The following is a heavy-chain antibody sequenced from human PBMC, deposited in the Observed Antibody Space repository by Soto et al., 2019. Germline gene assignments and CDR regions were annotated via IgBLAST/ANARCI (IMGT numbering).Heavy chain of an antibody. V-gene: IGHV3-15*01. J-gene: IGHJ4*02. D-gene: IGHD4-17*01. CDR2: IKSKTDGGTT. CDR1: GFTFSNAW. Sequence: GGSLRPSRAASGFTFSNAWVSWVRQAPGKGLEWVGRIKSKTDGGTTDYAAPVKGRFTISRDDSKNTLYLQMNSLKTEDTAVYYCTTNDYGDYYFDYWGQGTLVTVSS. CDR3: TTNDYGDYYFDY.